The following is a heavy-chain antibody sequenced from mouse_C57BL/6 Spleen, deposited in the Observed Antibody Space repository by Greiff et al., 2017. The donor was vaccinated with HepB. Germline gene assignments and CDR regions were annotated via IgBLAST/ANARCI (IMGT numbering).Heavy chain of an antibody. Sequence: EVQLQQSGPELVKPGASVKISCKASGYTFTDYYMNWVKQSHGKSLEWIGDINPNNGGTSYNQKFKGKATLTVDKSSSTAYMELRSLTSEDSAVYYWARQTNYKAMDYWGQGTSVTVAS. CDR2: INPNNGGT. D-gene: IGHD5-5*01. CDR1: GYTFTDYY. V-gene: IGHV1-26*01. CDR3: ARQTNYKAMDY. J-gene: IGHJ4*01.